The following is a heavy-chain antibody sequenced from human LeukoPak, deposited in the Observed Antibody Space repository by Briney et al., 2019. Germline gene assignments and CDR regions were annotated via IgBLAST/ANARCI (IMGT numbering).Heavy chain of an antibody. D-gene: IGHD3-22*01. CDR3: ARVGSVDTSGYYDY. CDR2: FDPEDGET. CDR1: GYTLTELS. J-gene: IGHJ4*02. V-gene: IGHV1-24*01. Sequence: ASVKVSCKVSGYTLTELSMHWVRQAPGKGLEWMGGFDPEDGETIYAQKFQGRVTMTRDTSTSTVYMELSSLRSDDTAVYYCARVGSVDTSGYYDYWGQGTLVTVSS.